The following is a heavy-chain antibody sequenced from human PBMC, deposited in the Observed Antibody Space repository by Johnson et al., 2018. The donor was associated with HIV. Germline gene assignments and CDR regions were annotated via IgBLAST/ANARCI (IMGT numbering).Heavy chain of an antibody. CDR2: IWHDGSNK. CDR1: GFTFNNYG. J-gene: IGHJ3*02. D-gene: IGHD3-3*01. CDR3: ITIFGVVGKAYDAFDI. Sequence: QVQLVESGGGVVQPGRSLRLSCAASGFTFNNYGMHWVRQAPGKGLEWVAVIWHDGSNKFYLDSVKGRFTISRDDSKNTLYLQMNSLKTEDTAVGVCITIFGVVGKAYDAFDIWGQGTMVTVSS. V-gene: IGHV3-33*01.